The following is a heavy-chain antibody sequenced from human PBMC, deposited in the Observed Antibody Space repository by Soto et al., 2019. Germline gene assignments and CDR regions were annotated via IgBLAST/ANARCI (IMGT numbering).Heavy chain of an antibody. J-gene: IGHJ4*02. CDR1: GFTFSSYA. CDR2: ISYDGSNK. Sequence: QVQLVESGGGVVQPGRSLRLSCAASGFTFSSYAMHWVRQAPGKGLEWVAVISYDGSNKYYADSVKGRFTISRDNSKNTLYLQMNSLRAEDTAVYYCARGGYDFWSGSSYFDYWGQGTLVTVSS. CDR3: ARGGYDFWSGSSYFDY. V-gene: IGHV3-30-3*01. D-gene: IGHD3-3*01.